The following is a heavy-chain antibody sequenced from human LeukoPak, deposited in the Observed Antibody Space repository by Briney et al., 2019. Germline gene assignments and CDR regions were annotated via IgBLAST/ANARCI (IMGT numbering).Heavy chain of an antibody. J-gene: IGHJ4*02. CDR1: GGSISSGDYY. CDR3: ARVGLWVGDYDY. V-gene: IGHV4-30-4*01. CDR2: IYYSGST. Sequence: SQTLSLTCTVSGGSISSGDYYWSWIRQPPGTGLEWIGYIYYSGSTYYNPSLKSRVTISVDTSKNQFSLKLSSVTAADTAVYYCARVGLWVGDYDYWGQGTLVTVSS. D-gene: IGHD4-17*01.